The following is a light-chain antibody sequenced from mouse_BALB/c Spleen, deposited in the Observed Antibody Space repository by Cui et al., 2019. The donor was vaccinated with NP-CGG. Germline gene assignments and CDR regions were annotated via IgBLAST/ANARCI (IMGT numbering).Light chain of an antibody. CDR2: GTN. V-gene: IGLV1*01. CDR1: TGAVTTNSY. Sequence: QAVVTLESTLTTSPGETVTLTCRSSTGAVTTNSYANWIQEKPDHLFTGLIGGTNNRAPGVPAKFSGSLIGDKAALTITGAQTEDETIYFCALWYSNHWVFGGGTKLTVL. CDR3: ALWYSNHWV. J-gene: IGLJ1*01.